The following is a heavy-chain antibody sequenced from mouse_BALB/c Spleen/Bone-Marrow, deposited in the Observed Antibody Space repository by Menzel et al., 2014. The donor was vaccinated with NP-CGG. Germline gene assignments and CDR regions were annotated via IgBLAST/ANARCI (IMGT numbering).Heavy chain of an antibody. V-gene: IGHV14-3*02. J-gene: IGHJ1*01. CDR2: IDPASGDT. CDR3: ARVNPWYFDV. Sequence: EVKLVESGAELVKPGASVKLSCTASGFNIKDTYIHWVMQRPEQGLAWIGRIDPASGDTKFDPKFQGEATITADTSSNTAYLQVTSLTSEDTAVYYCARVNPWYFDVWGAGTTVTVSS. CDR1: GFNIKDTY. D-gene: IGHD2-2*01.